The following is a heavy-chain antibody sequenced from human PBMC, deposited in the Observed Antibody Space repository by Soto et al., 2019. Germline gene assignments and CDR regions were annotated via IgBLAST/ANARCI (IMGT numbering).Heavy chain of an antibody. CDR2: IDPSDSYT. J-gene: IGHJ3*02. CDR3: ARQGTAMVRDAFDI. D-gene: IGHD5-18*01. Sequence: PGESLKISCKGSGYSFTSYWISWVRQMPGKGLEWMGRIDPSDSYTNYSPSFQGHVTISADKSISTAYLQWSSLKASDTAMYCCARQGTAMVRDAFDIWGQGTMVTVSS. CDR1: GYSFTSYW. V-gene: IGHV5-10-1*01.